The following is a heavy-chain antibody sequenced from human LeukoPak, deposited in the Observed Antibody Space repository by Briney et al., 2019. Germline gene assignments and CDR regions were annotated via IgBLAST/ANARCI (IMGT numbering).Heavy chain of an antibody. CDR2: IIPIFGTA. J-gene: IGHJ3*02. CDR3: ATPVGAAGTAFDI. CDR1: GGTXSSYA. Sequence: SVXVSXKAXGGTXSSYAIXXVRQAPGQGLEWMGGIIPIFGTANYAQKFQGRVTITADESTSTAYMELSSLRSEDTAVYYCATPVGAAGTAFDIWGQGTMVTVSS. D-gene: IGHD6-13*01. V-gene: IGHV1-69*13.